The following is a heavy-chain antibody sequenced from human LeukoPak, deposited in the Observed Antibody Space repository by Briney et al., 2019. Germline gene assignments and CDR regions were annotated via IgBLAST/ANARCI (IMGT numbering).Heavy chain of an antibody. CDR2: LYFSGST. Sequence: SETLSLTCPVSGDSISSRDYGWYWISQPPERGMEFVGCLYFSGSTYYNPSLNGRVTISVDTSKNQFSLNLYSMTAADTALYFCARHRSHQGWFDPWGQGTLVTVSS. CDR3: ARHRSHQGWFDP. CDR1: GDSISSRDYG. V-gene: IGHV4-39*01. J-gene: IGHJ5*02.